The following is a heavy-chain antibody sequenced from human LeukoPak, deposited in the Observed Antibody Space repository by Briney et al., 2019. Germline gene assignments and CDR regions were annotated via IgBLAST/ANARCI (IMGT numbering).Heavy chain of an antibody. CDR2: IYYSGST. CDR1: GGSISSSSYD. D-gene: IGHD2-2*01. Sequence: SETLSLTCTVSGGSISSSSYDWGWIRQPPGKGLEWIGSIYYSGSTYYNPSLKSRVTMSVDTSKNQFYLKLSSVTAAATAVYYCASAGVICSSTSCSSDSDDACDIWGQGTMVTVSS. CDR3: ASAGVICSSTSCSSDSDDACDI. V-gene: IGHV4-39*07. J-gene: IGHJ3*02.